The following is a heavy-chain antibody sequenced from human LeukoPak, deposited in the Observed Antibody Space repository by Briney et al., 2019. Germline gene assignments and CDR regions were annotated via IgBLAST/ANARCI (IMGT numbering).Heavy chain of an antibody. CDR3: ARDDGDSSSSFFDY. V-gene: IGHV4-59*12. D-gene: IGHD6-6*01. J-gene: IGHJ4*02. CDR1: NVSISNYY. CDR2: IYYTGST. Sequence: SEALSLTCTVSNVSISNYYWSWIRQPPGKGLEWIGYIYYTGSTNYNPSLKSRVTISVDTSKNQFSLKLSSVTAADTAVYYCARDDGDSSSSFFDYWGQGTLVTVSS.